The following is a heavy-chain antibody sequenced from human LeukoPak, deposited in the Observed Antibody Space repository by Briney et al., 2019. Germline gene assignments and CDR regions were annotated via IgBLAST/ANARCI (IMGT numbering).Heavy chain of an antibody. V-gene: IGHV3-30*04. CDR2: ISYDGSHK. D-gene: IGHD6-19*01. Sequence: GRSLRLSCAASGFTFSSSAMHWVRQAPGKGLEWVAVISYDGSHKYYADSVKGRFTISRDNSKNTLYLQMNSLRAEDTAVYYCARGVRIAVAGNIDYWGQGTLVTVSS. CDR1: GFTFSSSA. J-gene: IGHJ4*02. CDR3: ARGVRIAVAGNIDY.